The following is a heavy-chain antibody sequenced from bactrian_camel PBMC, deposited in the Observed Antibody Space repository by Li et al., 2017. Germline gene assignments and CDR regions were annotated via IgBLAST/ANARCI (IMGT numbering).Heavy chain of an antibody. J-gene: IGHJ4*01. Sequence: QVQLVESGGGLVQPGGSLRLSCTASGFAFAASEMGWYRQDPGQRCSTVSSISRNGVTAYAPFAKDRFTISRDDAAHTVYLQMTNLKPEDTAVYYCAVDERFWACIKSSSCAYCSQYLPARVEGTQVTVS. CDR1: GFAFAASE. V-gene: IGHV3S61*01. CDR2: ISRNGVT. D-gene: IGHD1*01.